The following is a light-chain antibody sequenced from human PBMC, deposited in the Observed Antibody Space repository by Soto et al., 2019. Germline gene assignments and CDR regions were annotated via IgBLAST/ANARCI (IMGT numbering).Light chain of an antibody. CDR2: AAS. Sequence: DIQMTQSPSSLSASVGDRVSISCRASQSIRSYLNWYQQKPGKAPKLLIYAASSLQSGVPSRFSGSGSGADFTLTISSLQPDDLATYYCQQSYRTPPITFGQGTRLEIK. V-gene: IGKV1-39*01. J-gene: IGKJ5*01. CDR3: QQSYRTPPIT. CDR1: QSIRSY.